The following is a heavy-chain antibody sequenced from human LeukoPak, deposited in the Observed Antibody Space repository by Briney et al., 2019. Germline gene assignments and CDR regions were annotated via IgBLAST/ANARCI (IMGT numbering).Heavy chain of an antibody. V-gene: IGHV3-53*01. J-gene: IGHJ6*03. CDR1: GFTVSSNY. CDR2: IYSGGST. Sequence: PGGSLRLSCAASGFTVSSNYMSWVRQAPGKGLERVSVIYSGGSTYYADSVKGRFTISRDHSKNTLYLQMNSLRAEDTAVYYRARITYGDFVYYYYMDVWGKGTTVTVSS. CDR3: ARITYGDFVYYYYMDV. D-gene: IGHD4-17*01.